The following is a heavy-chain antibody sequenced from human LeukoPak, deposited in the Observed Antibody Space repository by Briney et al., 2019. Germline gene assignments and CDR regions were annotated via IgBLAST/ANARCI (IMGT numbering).Heavy chain of an antibody. CDR2: IYYSGST. V-gene: IGHV4-39*07. Sequence: PSETLSLTCTVSGGSISSSSYYWGWIRQPPGKGLEWIGSIYYSGSTYYNPSLKSRVTISVDTSKNQFSLKLSSVTAADTAVYYCARVPTYYYDSSGFFDYWGQGTLVTVSS. CDR3: ARVPTYYYDSSGFFDY. CDR1: GGSISSSSYY. D-gene: IGHD3-22*01. J-gene: IGHJ4*02.